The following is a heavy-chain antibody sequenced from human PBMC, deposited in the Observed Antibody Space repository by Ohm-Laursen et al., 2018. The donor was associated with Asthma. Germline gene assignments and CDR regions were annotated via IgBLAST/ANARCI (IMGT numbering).Heavy chain of an antibody. CDR3: ARDVMEWYLPAFGF. CDR1: GFTFRSYA. Sequence: SLRLSCSASGFTFRSYAMHWVRQAPGKGLEWVAVGGSYYDGGLKYYADSVNGRFAVSRDDSKNTLYLQMNSLRPDDTAVYYCARDVMEWYLPAFGFWGQGTLVTVSS. D-gene: IGHD3-3*01. CDR2: GGSYYDGGLK. V-gene: IGHV3-30*09. J-gene: IGHJ4*02.